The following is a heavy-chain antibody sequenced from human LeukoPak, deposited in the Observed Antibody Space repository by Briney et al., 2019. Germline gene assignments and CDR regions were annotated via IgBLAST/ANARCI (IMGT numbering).Heavy chain of an antibody. CDR2: ISWNSGGI. J-gene: IGHJ4*02. Sequence: GGSLRLSCAASGFTFDDYAMHWVRQAPGKGPEWVSGISWNSGGIGYADSVKGRFTISRDNAKNSLYLQMNSLRADDTALYYCAKGKKMTVAGLFDYWGQGTLVTVSS. D-gene: IGHD6-19*01. CDR1: GFTFDDYA. V-gene: IGHV3-9*01. CDR3: AKGKKMTVAGLFDY.